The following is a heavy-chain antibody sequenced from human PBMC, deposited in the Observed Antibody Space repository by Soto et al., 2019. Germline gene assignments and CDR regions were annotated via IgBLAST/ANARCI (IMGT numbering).Heavy chain of an antibody. CDR2: ISAYNGNT. V-gene: IGHV1-18*01. J-gene: IGHJ6*02. Sequence: ASVKVSCKASGYTFTSYGISWVRQAPGQELEWMGWISAYNGNTNYAQKLQGRVTMTTDTSTSTAYMELRSLRSDDTAVYYCARLCGNGPRSYYFGIDVLRHGTPVTV. CDR3: ARLCGNGPRSYYFGIDV. D-gene: IGHD1-26*01. CDR1: GYTFTSYG.